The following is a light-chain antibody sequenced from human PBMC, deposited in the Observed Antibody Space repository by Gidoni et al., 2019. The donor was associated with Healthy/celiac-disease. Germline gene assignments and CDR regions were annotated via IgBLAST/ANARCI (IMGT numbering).Light chain of an antibody. Sequence: DIQMPQSPSSLSASVGDRVTITCRASQSISSYLNWYQQKPGKAPKLLIYAASSLKSGVPSRFSGSGSGTDFTLTISSLQPEDFATYYCQQSYSTPLGFGQGTKVEIK. CDR2: AAS. CDR1: QSISSY. J-gene: IGKJ1*01. CDR3: QQSYSTPLG. V-gene: IGKV1-39*01.